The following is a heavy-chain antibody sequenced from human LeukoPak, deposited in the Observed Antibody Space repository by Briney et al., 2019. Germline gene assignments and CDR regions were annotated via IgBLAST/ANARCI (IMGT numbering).Heavy chain of an antibody. Sequence: GASVKVSCKASGDTFSGYYMHWVRQAPGQGLDWMGWIYPNSGGTNYAQKFQGRVTITRDTYISTAYMELSRLRSDDTAVYYCASPSGSTGGYYYYMDVWGKGTTVIVSS. D-gene: IGHD2-15*01. J-gene: IGHJ6*03. CDR3: ASPSGSTGGYYYYMDV. V-gene: IGHV1-2*02. CDR1: GDTFSGYY. CDR2: IYPNSGGT.